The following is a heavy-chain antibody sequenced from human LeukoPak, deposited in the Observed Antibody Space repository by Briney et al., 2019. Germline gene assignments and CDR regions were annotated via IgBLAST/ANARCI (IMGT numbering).Heavy chain of an antibody. CDR1: GFIFSSYW. V-gene: IGHV3-7*01. CDR2: IRYDGDEK. CDR3: VRESFSRGDFN. D-gene: IGHD7-27*01. J-gene: IGHJ4*02. Sequence: PGGSLRLSCAASGFIFSSYWMTWVRQAPRKGLEWVATIRYDGDEKFYVDSVTGRFTISRDNAKNSLFLHMNSLVAEDTAVYYCVRESFSRGDFNWGQGTLVSVSS.